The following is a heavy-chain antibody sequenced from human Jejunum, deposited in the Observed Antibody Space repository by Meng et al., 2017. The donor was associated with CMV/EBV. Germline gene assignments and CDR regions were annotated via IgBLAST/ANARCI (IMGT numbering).Heavy chain of an antibody. CDR3: ARTPLYCSSASCYTFDY. Sequence: TFSSYAMSWVRQPPGKGLVWVSRISGDGSVTNYADSVKGRFIISRDNARNTLYLQMSGLRAEDTAVYYCARTPLYCSSASCYTFDYWGQGTLVTVSS. CDR2: ISGDGSVT. J-gene: IGHJ4*02. D-gene: IGHD2-2*01. V-gene: IGHV3-74*01. CDR1: TFSSYA.